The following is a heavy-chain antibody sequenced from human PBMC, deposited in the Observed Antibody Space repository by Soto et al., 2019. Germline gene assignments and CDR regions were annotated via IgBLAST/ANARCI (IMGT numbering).Heavy chain of an antibody. D-gene: IGHD3-16*01. CDR3: TTFGQERAIEDYFDH. CDR2: IRNIADGETA. Sequence: EVQLRESGGGLVKPGGSLRLSCAASGFTFRDAWMNWVRQAPGRGLEWVGRIRNIADGETADYAAPVKGRFTISRDNSKNMLYLQMNSLKTEDTAVYYCTTFGQERAIEDYFDHWGQGTLVTVSS. J-gene: IGHJ4*02. CDR1: GFTFRDAW. V-gene: IGHV3-15*05.